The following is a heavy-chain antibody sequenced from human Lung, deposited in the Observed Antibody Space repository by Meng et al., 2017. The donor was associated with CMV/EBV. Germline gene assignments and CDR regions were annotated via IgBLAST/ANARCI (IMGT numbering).Heavy chain of an antibody. CDR2: INHSGST. Sequence: SETLSLTSAVYGGSFSGYYWSWIRQPPGKGLEWIGEINHSGSTNYNPSLKSRVTISVDTSKNQFSLKLSSVTAADTAVYYCARASRYCSSTSCYRRGWFDPWGQGTLVTVSS. J-gene: IGHJ5*02. V-gene: IGHV4-34*01. CDR1: GGSFSGYY. D-gene: IGHD2-2*02. CDR3: ARASRYCSSTSCYRRGWFDP.